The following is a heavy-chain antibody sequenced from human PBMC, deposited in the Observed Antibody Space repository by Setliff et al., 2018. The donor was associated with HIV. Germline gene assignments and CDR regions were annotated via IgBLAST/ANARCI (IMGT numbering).Heavy chain of an antibody. CDR3: ARGRVPGNY. CDR1: GFTFSDYG. V-gene: IGHV3-21*01. D-gene: IGHD2-2*01. J-gene: IGHJ4*02. Sequence: PGGSLRLSCAASGFTFSDYGMNWVRQAPGKGLEWVSSISFGSGYIYYADSVKGRFTSSRDNAKNSLYLQMNSLRAEDTAFYYCARGRVPGNYWGQGTLVTVSS. CDR2: ISFGSGYI.